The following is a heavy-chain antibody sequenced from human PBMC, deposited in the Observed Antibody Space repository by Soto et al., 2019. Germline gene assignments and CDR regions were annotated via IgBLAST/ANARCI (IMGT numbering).Heavy chain of an antibody. D-gene: IGHD2-2*01. CDR1: GYTFTSYA. CDR2: INADNGNT. Sequence: ASVKVSCKASGYTFTSYAMHWVRQAPGQRLEWMGWINADNGNTKYSQKFQGRVTITRDTSASTAYMELSSLRSEDTAVYYCATVWLIGRLVPAAITWGQGTLVTVSS. V-gene: IGHV1-3*01. CDR3: ATVWLIGRLVPAAIT. J-gene: IGHJ5*02.